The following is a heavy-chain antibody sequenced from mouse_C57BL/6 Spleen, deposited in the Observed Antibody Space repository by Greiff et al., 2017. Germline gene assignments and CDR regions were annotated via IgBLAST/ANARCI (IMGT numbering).Heavy chain of an antibody. CDR3: ARYGTGTFFDY. Sequence: QVQLQQSGPELVKPRASVKISCKASGYAFSSSWMNWVKQRPGKGLEWIGRIYPGDGDTNYNGKFKGKATLTADKSSSTAYMQLSSLTSEDSAVYFCARYGTGTFFDYWGQGTTLTVSS. V-gene: IGHV1-82*01. CDR2: IYPGDGDT. J-gene: IGHJ2*01. D-gene: IGHD4-1*01. CDR1: GYAFSSSW.